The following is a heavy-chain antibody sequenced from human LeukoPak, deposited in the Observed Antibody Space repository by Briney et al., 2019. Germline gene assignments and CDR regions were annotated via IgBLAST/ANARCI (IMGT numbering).Heavy chain of an antibody. Sequence: GGSLRLSCAASGFTFSDSGIHWVRQASGKGLEWVGHIRGKADSYATGYAASVKGRFTITRDESENTAYLQMNSLKTEDTAVYYCATFPSGSWSAYWGQGTLVTVSS. CDR1: GFTFSDSG. CDR3: ATFPSGSWSAY. J-gene: IGHJ4*02. CDR2: IRGKADSYAT. D-gene: IGHD1-26*01. V-gene: IGHV3-73*01.